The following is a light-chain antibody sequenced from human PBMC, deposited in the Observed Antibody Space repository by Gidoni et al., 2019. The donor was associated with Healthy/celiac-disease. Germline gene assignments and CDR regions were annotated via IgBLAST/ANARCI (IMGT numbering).Light chain of an antibody. J-gene: IGLJ2*01. V-gene: IGLV3-1*01. CDR3: QAWDSSTAV. Sequence: SYELTKPPSVSVSPGQTARITCSGDKLGDKYACWYQQKPGQSPVLVIYQDSKRPSGIPERFSGSNSGNTATLTISGTQAMYEADYYCQAWDSSTAVFGGGTKLTVL. CDR2: QDS. CDR1: KLGDKY.